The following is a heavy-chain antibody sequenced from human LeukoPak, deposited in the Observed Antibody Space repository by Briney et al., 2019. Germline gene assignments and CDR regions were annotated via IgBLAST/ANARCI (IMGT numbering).Heavy chain of an antibody. CDR2: ISGSGGST. D-gene: IGHD3-10*01. J-gene: IGHJ5*02. CDR1: GFTFSSYG. V-gene: IGHV3-23*01. Sequence: GGSLRLSCAASGFTFSSYGMSWVRQAPGKGLEWVSAISGSGGSTYYADSVKGRFTISRDNSKNTLYLQMNSLRAEDTAVYFCAKDSLNWFGESISWGQGTLVTVSS. CDR3: AKDSLNWFGESIS.